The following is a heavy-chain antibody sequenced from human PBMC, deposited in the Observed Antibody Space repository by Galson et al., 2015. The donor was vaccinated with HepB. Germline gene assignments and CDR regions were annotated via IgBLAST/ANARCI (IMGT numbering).Heavy chain of an antibody. CDR1: GFPFSNYN. J-gene: IGHJ4*02. V-gene: IGHV3-23*01. D-gene: IGHD3-9*01. CDR2: IGDSGDNI. Sequence: SLRLSCAASGFPFSNYNLNWVRQAPGKGLEWVSTIGDSGDNIHYVDSVKGRFTISRDNSENTLYLQMDSLRDEDTAVYYCAKASPFDWLLMSYWGQGTLVTVSP. CDR3: AKASPFDWLLMSY.